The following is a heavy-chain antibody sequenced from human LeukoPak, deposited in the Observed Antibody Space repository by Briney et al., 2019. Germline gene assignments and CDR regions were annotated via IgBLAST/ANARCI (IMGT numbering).Heavy chain of an antibody. CDR1: AFTFSDYS. V-gene: IGHV3-48*01. D-gene: IGHD1-26*01. CDR3: ARDRLKSGSYYFDS. Sequence: GGSLRLSCAASAFTFSDYSMNWVRQAPGKGLEWVSDISGRSSTIYYADSVKGRFTISRDNDKSSMYLQMNSLRTEDAPVYYCARDRLKSGSYYFDSWGQGTLVTVSS. CDR2: ISGRSSTI. J-gene: IGHJ4*02.